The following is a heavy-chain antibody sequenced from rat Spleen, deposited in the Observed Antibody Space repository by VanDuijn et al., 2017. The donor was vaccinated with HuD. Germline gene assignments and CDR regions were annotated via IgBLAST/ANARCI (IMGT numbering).Heavy chain of an antibody. Sequence: EVQLVESGGGLVQPGRSLKLSCAASGFTFSNYGMHWIRQAPGKGLEWVASISNTGGTIYYLDSVKGRFTISRHNTQNTLYLQMNSLRSEDTATYYCTTVIQGHGFAYWGQGTLVTVSS. CDR1: GFTFSNYG. CDR3: TTVIQGHGFAY. V-gene: IGHV5-31*01. J-gene: IGHJ3*01. CDR2: ISNTGGTI. D-gene: IGHD1-1*01.